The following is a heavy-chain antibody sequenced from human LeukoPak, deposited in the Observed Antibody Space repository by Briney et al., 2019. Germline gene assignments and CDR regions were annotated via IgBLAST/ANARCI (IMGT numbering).Heavy chain of an antibody. J-gene: IGHJ6*02. CDR1: GFTFNTFD. V-gene: IGHV3-48*01. CDR2: ISSGSSTR. Sequence: GGSLRLSCAASGFTFNTFDMTWVRQAPGKGLECVSYISSGSSTRYYADSVKGQFTISRDNAKSSLFLQMNSLRAEDTAVYFCARLRYYAVDVWGQGTTVIVSS. CDR3: ARLRYYAVDV.